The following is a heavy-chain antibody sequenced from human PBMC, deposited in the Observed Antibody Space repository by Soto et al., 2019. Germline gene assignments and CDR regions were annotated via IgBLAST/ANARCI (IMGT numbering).Heavy chain of an antibody. D-gene: IGHD4-17*01. CDR1: GFNFSTYW. CDR3: ARQRDDYGDYFPIWGWFDP. CDR2: IYPGDSDT. V-gene: IGHV5-51*01. J-gene: IGHJ5*02. Sequence: GESLKISCQGPGFNFSTYWIAWVRQMPGKGLEWMGMIYPGDSDTRYSPSFQGQVTISADKSISTAYLQWSSLKASDTAMYYCARQRDDYGDYFPIWGWFDPWGQGTLVTSPQ.